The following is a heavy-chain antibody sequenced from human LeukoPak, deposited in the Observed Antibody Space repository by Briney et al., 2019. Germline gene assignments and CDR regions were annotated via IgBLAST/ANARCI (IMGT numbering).Heavy chain of an antibody. CDR3: ARDLSLYYDSSGYYSLDY. J-gene: IGHJ4*02. Sequence: GGSLRLSCAASGFTFSSYSMNWVRQAPGRGLEWVSSISSSSSYIYYADSVKGRFTISRDNAKNSLYLQMNNLRAEDTAVYYCARDLSLYYDSSGYYSLDYWGQGTLVTVSS. CDR2: ISSSSSYI. V-gene: IGHV3-21*01. CDR1: GFTFSSYS. D-gene: IGHD3-22*01.